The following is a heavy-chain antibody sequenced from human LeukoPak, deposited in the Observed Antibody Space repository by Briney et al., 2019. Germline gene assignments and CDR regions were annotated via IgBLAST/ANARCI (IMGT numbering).Heavy chain of an antibody. CDR3: TTGTWIQLWLADY. CDR2: IKSQTDGGTT. Sequence: PGGSLRLSCKGSGFTFTNASMSWVRLAPGKGLEWVGHIKSQTDGGTTDYAAPVKGRFTISRDDSKNTLYLQLNSLKTEDTAVYYCTTGTWIQLWLADYWGQGTLVTVSS. V-gene: IGHV3-15*01. J-gene: IGHJ4*02. CDR1: GFTFTNAS. D-gene: IGHD5-18*01.